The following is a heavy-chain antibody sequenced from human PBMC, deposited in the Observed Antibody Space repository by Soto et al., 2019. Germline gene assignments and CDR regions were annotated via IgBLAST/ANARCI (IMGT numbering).Heavy chain of an antibody. CDR3: ARLWEAYYGSGRPIGYYYYYGMDV. V-gene: IGHV3-21*01. D-gene: IGHD3-10*01. Sequence: EVQLVESGGGLVKPGGSLRLSCAASGFTFSSYSMNWVRQAPGKGLEWVSSISSSSSYIYYADSVKGRFTISRDNAKNSLYLQMNSLRAEDTAVYYCARLWEAYYGSGRPIGYYYYYGMDVWGQGTTVTVSS. CDR2: ISSSSSYI. J-gene: IGHJ6*02. CDR1: GFTFSSYS.